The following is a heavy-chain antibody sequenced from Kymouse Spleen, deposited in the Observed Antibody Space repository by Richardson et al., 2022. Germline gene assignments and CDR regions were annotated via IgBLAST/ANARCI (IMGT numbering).Heavy chain of an antibody. J-gene: IGHJ6*02. CDR1: GGSFSGYY. V-gene: IGHV4-34*01. D-gene: IGHD3-10*01. Sequence: QVQLQQWGAGLLKPSETLSLTCAVYGGSFSGYYWSWIRQPPGKGLEWIGEINHSGSTNYNPSLKSRVTISVDTSKNQFSLKLSSVTAADTAVYYCARGRTMVRGVGLYYYYGMDVWGQGTTVTVSS. CDR3: ARGRTMVRGVGLYYYYGMDV. CDR2: INHSGST.